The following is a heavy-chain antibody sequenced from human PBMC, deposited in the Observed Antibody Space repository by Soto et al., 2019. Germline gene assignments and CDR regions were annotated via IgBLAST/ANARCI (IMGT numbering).Heavy chain of an antibody. V-gene: IGHV3-30*18. CDR1: GFTFSSYG. CDR3: AKGGEFYDSSGADY. Sequence: GGSLRLSCAASGFTFSSYGMHWVRQAPGKGLEWVAVISYDGSNKYYADSVKGRFTISRDNSKNTLYLQMNGLRAEDTAVYYCAKGGEFYDSSGADYWGQGTLVTVSS. D-gene: IGHD3-22*01. J-gene: IGHJ4*02. CDR2: ISYDGSNK.